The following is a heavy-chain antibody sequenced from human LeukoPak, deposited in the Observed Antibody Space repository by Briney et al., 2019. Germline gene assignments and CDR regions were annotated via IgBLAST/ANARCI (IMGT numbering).Heavy chain of an antibody. CDR2: ISGSGGST. J-gene: IGHJ4*02. CDR3: AKDGIAVAIHFDY. CDR1: GFTFSSYA. Sequence: GGSLRLSCAASGFTFSSYAMNWVRQAPGKGLEWVSAISGSGGSTYYAGSVKGRFTISRDNPKNKLYLQMNSLRAEDTAVYYCAKDGIAVAIHFDYWGQGTLVTVSS. V-gene: IGHV3-23*01. D-gene: IGHD6-19*01.